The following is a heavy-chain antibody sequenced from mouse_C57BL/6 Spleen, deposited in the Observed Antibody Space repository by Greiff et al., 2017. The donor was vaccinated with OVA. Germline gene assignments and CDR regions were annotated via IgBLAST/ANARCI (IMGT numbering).Heavy chain of an antibody. CDR1: GFNIKDYY. J-gene: IGHJ3*01. V-gene: IGHV14-1*01. Sequence: VQLQQSGAELVRPGASVKLSCTASGFNIKDYYMHWVKQRPEQGLEWIGRIDPEDGDTEYAPKFQGKATMTADTSSNTAYLPLSSLTSEDTAVYYCTTVRLGAWFADWGQGTLVTVSA. CDR3: TTVRLGAWFAD. CDR2: IDPEDGDT. D-gene: IGHD3-2*02.